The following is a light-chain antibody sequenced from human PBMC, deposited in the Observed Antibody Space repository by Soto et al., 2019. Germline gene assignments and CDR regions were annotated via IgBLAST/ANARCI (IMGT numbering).Light chain of an antibody. Sequence: EVVMTQSPTTLPVSPGRRVTLSCRASQSINSNLVWFQQKPGQAPRLLIYGASSRATGIPARFSGSGSGTEFTLTISSLQSEDFAVYFCQHYYDWPYSFGQGTKLEMK. CDR2: GAS. CDR3: QHYYDWPYS. V-gene: IGKV3-15*01. J-gene: IGKJ2*01. CDR1: QSINSN.